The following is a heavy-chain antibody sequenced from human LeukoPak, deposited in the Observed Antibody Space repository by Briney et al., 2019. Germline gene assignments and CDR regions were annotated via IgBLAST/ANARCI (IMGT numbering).Heavy chain of an antibody. V-gene: IGHV1-18*01. CDR3: ARVSAETGPDDYYYYYMDV. CDR1: GYTFTSYG. CDR2: ISAYNSNT. D-gene: IGHD1-14*01. J-gene: IGHJ6*03. Sequence: ASVKVSCKASGYTFTSYGISWVRQAPGQGLEWMGWISAYNSNTNYAQKLQGRVTMTTDTSTSTAYMELRSLRSDDTAVYYCARVSAETGPDDYYYYYMDVWGKGTTVTVSS.